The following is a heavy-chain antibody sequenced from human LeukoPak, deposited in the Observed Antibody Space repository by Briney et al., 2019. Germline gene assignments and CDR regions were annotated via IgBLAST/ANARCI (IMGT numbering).Heavy chain of an antibody. D-gene: IGHD3-22*01. CDR2: ISYDGSNK. J-gene: IGHJ4*02. CDR1: GFAFDDYA. Sequence: GGSLRLSCAASGFAFDDYAMSWFRQAPGKGLEWVAVISYDGSNKYYADSVKGRFTVSRDNSKNTLYLQMNSLRAEDTAVYYCAKPYYDSSGYYWGQGTLVTVSS. V-gene: IGHV3-30*04. CDR3: AKPYYDSSGYY.